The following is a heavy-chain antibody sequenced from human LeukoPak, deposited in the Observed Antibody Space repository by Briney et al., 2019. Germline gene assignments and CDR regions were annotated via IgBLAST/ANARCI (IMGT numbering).Heavy chain of an antibody. J-gene: IGHJ5*02. V-gene: IGHV5-51*01. D-gene: IGHD3-3*01. CDR2: IYPGDSDT. CDR1: GYSFTSYW. CDR3: ARTRITIFGVVIISDKSDP. Sequence: GESLKISCKGSGYSFTSYWIGWVRQMPGKGLEWMGIIYPGDSDTRYSPSFQGQVTILADKSISTAYLQWSSLKASDTAMYYCARTRITIFGVVIISDKSDPWGQGTLVTVSS.